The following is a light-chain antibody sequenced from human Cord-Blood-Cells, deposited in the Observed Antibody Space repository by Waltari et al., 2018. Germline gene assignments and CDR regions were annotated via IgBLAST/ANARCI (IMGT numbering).Light chain of an antibody. Sequence: SYELTQPPSVSVSPGQTASITCSGDKLGDKYACWYQQKPGQSPVLVIYQDSKRPSGIPERFSGSNSGNTATLNISGTQAMDEDDYYCQAWDSSTYVFGTGTKVTVL. V-gene: IGLV3-1*01. CDR1: KLGDKY. CDR3: QAWDSSTYV. CDR2: QDS. J-gene: IGLJ1*01.